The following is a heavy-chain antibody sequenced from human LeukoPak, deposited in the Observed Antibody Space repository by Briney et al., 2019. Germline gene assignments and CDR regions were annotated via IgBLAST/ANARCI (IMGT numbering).Heavy chain of an antibody. J-gene: IGHJ6*02. CDR3: ARDQVSYGMDV. CDR2: INPSGGST. CDR1: GYTFTSYY. Sequence: ASVKVSCKASGYTFTSYYMHWVRQAPGQGLEWMGIINPSGGSTSYAQKFQGRVTMTRDTSTGTVYMELSSLRSEDTAVYYCARDQVSYGMDVWGQGTTVTVSS. V-gene: IGHV1-46*01. D-gene: IGHD1-14*01.